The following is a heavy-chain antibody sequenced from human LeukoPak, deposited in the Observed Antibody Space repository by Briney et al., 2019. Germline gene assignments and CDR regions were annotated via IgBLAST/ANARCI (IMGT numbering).Heavy chain of an antibody. J-gene: IGHJ4*02. CDR2: IYPGDSDT. CDR3: ATSSRGGYDTYFDY. CDR1: GYTFTTYW. Sequence: GASLQISCKGSGYTFTTYWIVWVRQLPGKGLEWMGIIYPGDSDTKYSPSFQGQVTISADKSISTAYLQWSSLKASDTAMYYCATSSRGGYDTYFDYWGQGTLVTVSS. D-gene: IGHD5-12*01. V-gene: IGHV5-51*01.